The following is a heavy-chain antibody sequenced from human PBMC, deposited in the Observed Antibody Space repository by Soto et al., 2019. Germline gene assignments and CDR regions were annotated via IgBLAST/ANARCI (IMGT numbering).Heavy chain of an antibody. V-gene: IGHV3-11*05. D-gene: IGHD1-26*01. Sequence: QVQLVESGGGLVKPGGSLRLSCAASGFTLSESFMSWIRLAPGRGLEWVSYITPSGSYTRYADSVKGRFTISSDGAKNSLYLQMNSLRAEDTALYYCVREAWSNPDYWGQGTLVTVSS. CDR2: ITPSGSYT. CDR1: GFTLSESF. CDR3: VREAWSNPDY. J-gene: IGHJ4*02.